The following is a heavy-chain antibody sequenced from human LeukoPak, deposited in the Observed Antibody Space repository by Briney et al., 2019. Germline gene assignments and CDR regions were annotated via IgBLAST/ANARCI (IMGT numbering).Heavy chain of an antibody. Sequence: PSETLSHTCTVSGGSISNYYWSWIRQPPGKGLEWIGYVYYTGNTNHNPSLQSRVTISVDTSKNQFSLKLSSVTAADTAVYFCARRVAIKPRYYFDYWGQGILVTVSS. CDR1: GGSISNYY. D-gene: IGHD2-15*01. V-gene: IGHV4-59*08. J-gene: IGHJ4*02. CDR2: VYYTGNT. CDR3: ARRVAIKPRYYFDY.